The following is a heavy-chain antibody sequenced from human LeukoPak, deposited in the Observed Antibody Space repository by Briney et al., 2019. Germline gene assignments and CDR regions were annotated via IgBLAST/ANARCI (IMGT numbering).Heavy chain of an antibody. Sequence: SETLSLTCAVYGVSFSGYYWSWIRQPPGKGLEWIWEINHSGSTNYNPSLKSRVTISVDTSKNQFSLKLSSVTAADTAVYYCARAHIAAATGQVYTEWGLEYFQHWGQGTLVTVSS. CDR1: GVSFSGYY. CDR2: INHSGST. D-gene: IGHD6-13*01. CDR3: ARAHIAAATGQVYTEWGLEYFQH. V-gene: IGHV4-34*01. J-gene: IGHJ1*01.